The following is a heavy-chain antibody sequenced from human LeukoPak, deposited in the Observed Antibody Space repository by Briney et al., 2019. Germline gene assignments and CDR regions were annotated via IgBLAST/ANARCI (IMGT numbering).Heavy chain of an antibody. CDR3: AKDFFHYGPPYYF. V-gene: IGHV3-23*01. D-gene: IGHD3-10*01. CDR2: ISGSGGRT. CDR1: GFTFSSYD. Sequence: VGCLRLSCAASGFTFSSYDMSWVRKAAGKGLEWVSAISGSGGRTYYAGSVKGRFTISRDNSKNTLYLRMNSVRAEDMAVYCYAKDFFHYGPPYYFWGQGTLVTVSS. J-gene: IGHJ4*02.